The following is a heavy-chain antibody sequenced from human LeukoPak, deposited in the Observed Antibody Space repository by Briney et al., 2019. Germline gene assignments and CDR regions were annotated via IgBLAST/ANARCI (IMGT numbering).Heavy chain of an antibody. CDR3: ARDYDILTGSYGMDV. Sequence: PSETLSLTCAVYGGSFSGYYWSWIRQPPGKGLEWIGYIYYSGSTNYNPSLKSRVTISVDTSKNQFSLKLSSVTAADTAVYYCARDYDILTGSYGMDVWGQGTTVTVSS. CDR2: IYYSGST. V-gene: IGHV4-59*01. D-gene: IGHD3-9*01. CDR1: GGSFSGYY. J-gene: IGHJ6*02.